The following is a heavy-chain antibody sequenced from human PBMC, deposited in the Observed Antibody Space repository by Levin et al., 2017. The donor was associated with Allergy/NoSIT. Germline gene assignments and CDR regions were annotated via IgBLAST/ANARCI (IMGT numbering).Heavy chain of an antibody. D-gene: IGHD2/OR15-2a*01. CDR3: AGSGILYLDV. CDR1: GASITSHY. V-gene: IGHV4-59*11. Sequence: SETLSLTCTVSGASITSHYWTWIRQSPGKGLEWLAYSVSGGNTNYNPSLKSRVTISIDKSKSQFSLKLSSVTAADTAVYYCAGSGILYLDVWGKGRPVIVSS. CDR2: SVSGGNT. J-gene: IGHJ6*03.